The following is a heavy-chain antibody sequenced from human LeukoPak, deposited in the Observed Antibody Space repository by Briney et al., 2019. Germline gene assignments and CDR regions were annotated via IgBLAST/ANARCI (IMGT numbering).Heavy chain of an antibody. J-gene: IGHJ4*02. V-gene: IGHV1-69*13. CDR3: ARGLYGSGSYYGTTGYYFDY. CDR2: IIPIFGTA. CDR1: GGTFSSYA. Sequence: SVKVSCKASGGTFSSYAISWLRQAPGQGLEWMGGIIPIFGTANYAQKFQGRVTITADESTSTAYMELSSLRSEDTAVYYCARGLYGSGSYYGTTGYYFDYWGQGTLVTVSS. D-gene: IGHD3-10*01.